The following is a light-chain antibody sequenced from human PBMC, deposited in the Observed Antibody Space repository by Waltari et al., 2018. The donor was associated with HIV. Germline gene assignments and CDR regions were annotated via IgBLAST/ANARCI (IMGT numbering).Light chain of an antibody. V-gene: IGKV1-39*01. CDR1: QNIGTY. CDR3: QQTYKSPWT. CDR2: AAS. Sequence: IQLIQSPSSLSASVGDRATITCRSTQNIGTYLNWYQQKPGEAPKLLIYAASSLQSGVPSRFSGSGSGTDFTLTITFLTPEDFATYHCQQTYKSPWTFGQGTKVEVK. J-gene: IGKJ1*01.